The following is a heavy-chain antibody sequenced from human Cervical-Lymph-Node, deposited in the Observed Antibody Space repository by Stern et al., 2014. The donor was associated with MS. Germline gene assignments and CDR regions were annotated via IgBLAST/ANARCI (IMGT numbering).Heavy chain of an antibody. D-gene: IGHD1-14*01. Sequence: VQLVQSGAEMKKPGASVTLSCKASGFTVTAYYMHWVRQAPGQGLEWLGIFKPCSTNGTYAQNFQGRATMTRGTSAHPVHLELSGLRAADTAMYYCVRADRQDFDNWGQGTLVTVSS. J-gene: IGHJ4*02. CDR3: VRADRQDFDN. CDR1: GFTVTAYY. CDR2: FKPCSTNG. V-gene: IGHV1-46*03.